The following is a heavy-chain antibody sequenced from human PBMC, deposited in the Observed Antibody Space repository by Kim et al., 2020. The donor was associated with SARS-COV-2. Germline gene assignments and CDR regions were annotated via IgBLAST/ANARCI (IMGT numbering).Heavy chain of an antibody. CDR2: INPNSGGT. J-gene: IGHJ5*02. V-gene: IGHV1-2*06. CDR3: ARDGFSMTSVNGYNWCDP. CDR1: GYTFSDYY. D-gene: IGHD4-4*01. Sequence: ASVKVSCKASGYTFSDYYMHWVRQAPGQGLEWMGRINPNSGGTKYAQKFQGRVTMTRDTSISTAYMELSSLRSDDTAMYYCARDGFSMTSVNGYNWCDPWGQRTLVTVSS.